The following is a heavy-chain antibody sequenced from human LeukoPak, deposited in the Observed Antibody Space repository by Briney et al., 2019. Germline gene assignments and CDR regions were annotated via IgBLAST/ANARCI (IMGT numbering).Heavy chain of an antibody. CDR1: TSYFTNYW. Sequence: GGSLRLSCIASTSYFTNYWMHWVRQVPWKGLTWVARIDRDGIKADYADFVKGRFTISRHNAKNTVYLQMDSLRAEDTAVYYCGTSRWSGYVDSWGQGTLVTVSS. J-gene: IGHJ5*01. CDR2: IDRDGIKA. CDR3: GTSRWSGYVDS. D-gene: IGHD5-12*01. V-gene: IGHV3-74*01.